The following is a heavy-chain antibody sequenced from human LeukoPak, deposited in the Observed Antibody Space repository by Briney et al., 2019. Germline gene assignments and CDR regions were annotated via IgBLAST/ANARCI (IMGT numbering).Heavy chain of an antibody. J-gene: IGHJ4*02. D-gene: IGHD6-13*01. Sequence: ASVKVSCKASGYTFTSYGIGWVRQAPGQGLEWMGWISTYNDNTNYAQKFQGRVSMTKDTSTSTAYMEVRSLRYDDTAVYYCARADKQQLVSYFDYWGQGTLVTVSS. CDR2: ISTYNDNT. V-gene: IGHV1-18*04. CDR1: GYTFTSYG. CDR3: ARADKQQLVSYFDY.